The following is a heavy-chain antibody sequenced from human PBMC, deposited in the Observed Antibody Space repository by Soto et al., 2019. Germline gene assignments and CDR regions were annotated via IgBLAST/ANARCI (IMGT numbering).Heavy chain of an antibody. CDR2: INPNSGGT. Sequence: APVKVSCKASGYTFTGYYMHWVRQAPGQGLEWMGWINPNSGGTNYAQKFQGRVTMTRDTSISTAYMELSRLRSDDTAVYYCARDSDIVVVVAATWCYNWFDPWGQGTLVTGSS. CDR3: ARDSDIVVVVAATWCYNWFDP. CDR1: GYTFTGYY. J-gene: IGHJ5*02. V-gene: IGHV1-2*02. D-gene: IGHD2-15*01.